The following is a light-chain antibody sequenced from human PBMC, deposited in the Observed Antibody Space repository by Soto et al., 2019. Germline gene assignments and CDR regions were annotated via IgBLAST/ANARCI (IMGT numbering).Light chain of an antibody. J-gene: IGKJ3*01. CDR3: QQLNSYPPEFT. V-gene: IGKV1-9*01. CDR1: QGISSY. Sequence: IQLTQSPSSLSASVGDRVTITCRASQGISSYLAWYQQKPGKAPKLLIYAASTLQSGVPSRLSGSGTGTDFTLTIISLQPEDFATYYCQQLNSYPPEFTYGPGTKVEIK. CDR2: AAS.